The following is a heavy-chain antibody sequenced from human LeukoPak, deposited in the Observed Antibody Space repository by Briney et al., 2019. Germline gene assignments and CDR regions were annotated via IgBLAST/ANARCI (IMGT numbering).Heavy chain of an antibody. CDR1: GYTFTSYR. Sequence: GASVKVSCKASGYTFTSYRISWVRQAPGQGLEWMGWISAYNGNTNYAQKLQGRVTMTTDTSTSTAYMELRSLRSDDTAVYYCARDPSRGDYSSSWYGILGNWFDPWGQGTLVTVSS. J-gene: IGHJ5*02. CDR2: ISAYNGNT. CDR3: ARDPSRGDYSSSWYGILGNWFDP. D-gene: IGHD6-13*01. V-gene: IGHV1-18*01.